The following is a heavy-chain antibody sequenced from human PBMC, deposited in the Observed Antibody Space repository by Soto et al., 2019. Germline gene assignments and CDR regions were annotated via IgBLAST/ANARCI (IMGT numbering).Heavy chain of an antibody. J-gene: IGHJ4*02. CDR2: IYYSGST. CDR3: VRTLIGYSVHVGSEPFDY. Sequence: PSETLSLTCTVSGGSISSYYWSWIRQPPGKGLEWIGYIYYSGSTNYNPSLKSRVTISVDTSKNQFSLKLSSVTAADTAVYYCVRTLIGYSVHVGSEPFDYWGQGTLVTAPQ. CDR1: GGSISSYY. V-gene: IGHV4-59*01. D-gene: IGHD5-12*01.